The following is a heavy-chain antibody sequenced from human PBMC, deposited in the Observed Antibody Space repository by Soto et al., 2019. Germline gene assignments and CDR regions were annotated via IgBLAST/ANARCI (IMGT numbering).Heavy chain of an antibody. D-gene: IGHD4-17*01. CDR3: ARWRPDYRYYYYYGMDV. V-gene: IGHV1-46*01. Sequence: QVQLVQSGAEVKKPGASVKVSCKASGYTFTSYYMHWVRQAPGQGLEWMGIINPSGGSTSYAQKFQGRVTMTRDTSTSTVYMELSSLRSEDTAVYYCARWRPDYRYYYYYGMDVWGQGTTVTVSS. J-gene: IGHJ6*02. CDR2: INPSGGST. CDR1: GYTFTSYY.